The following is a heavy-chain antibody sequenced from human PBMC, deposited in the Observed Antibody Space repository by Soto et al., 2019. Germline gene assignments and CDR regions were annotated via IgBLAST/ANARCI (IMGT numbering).Heavy chain of an antibody. D-gene: IGHD2-2*01. Sequence: QLQLQESGSGLVKPSQTLSLTCAVSGGSISSGGYSWSWIRQPPGKGLEWIGYIYHSGSTYYNPSLKSRVTISVDRSKNQFSLKLSSVTAADTAVYYCASSYCSSTSCSTDAFDIWGQGTMVTVSS. CDR3: ASSYCSSTSCSTDAFDI. CDR2: IYHSGST. V-gene: IGHV4-30-2*01. J-gene: IGHJ3*02. CDR1: GGSISSGGYS.